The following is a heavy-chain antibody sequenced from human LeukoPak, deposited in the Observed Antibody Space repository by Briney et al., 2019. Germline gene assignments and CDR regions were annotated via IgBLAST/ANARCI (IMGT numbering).Heavy chain of an antibody. CDR3: ARAYYDRSGYYLGY. D-gene: IGHD3-22*01. J-gene: IGHJ4*02. V-gene: IGHV4-4*02. Sequence: SETLSLTCVVSGGSISNSNWWSWVRQPPGKGLEWTGEIYHSGSTNYNPSLKSRVTISVDKSKNQFSLKLSSVTAADTAVYYCARAYYDRSGYYLGYWGQGTLVTVSS. CDR1: GGSISNSNW. CDR2: IYHSGST.